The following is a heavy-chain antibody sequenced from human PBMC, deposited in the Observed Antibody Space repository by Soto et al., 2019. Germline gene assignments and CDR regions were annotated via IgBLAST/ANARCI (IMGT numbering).Heavy chain of an antibody. CDR1: GFTLSGYA. CDR2: ISSNGVGT. J-gene: IGHJ6*03. Sequence: ESGGGLAQPGGFLRLSCAASGFTLSGYAMDWVRQAPGKGLEYVSGISSNGVGTYYANSVQGRFTISRDNSKNTVYLQMGSLRPEDMAVYYCARRARPDFYYMDVWGKGTTVTVS. V-gene: IGHV3-64*01. D-gene: IGHD6-6*01. CDR3: ARRARPDFYYMDV.